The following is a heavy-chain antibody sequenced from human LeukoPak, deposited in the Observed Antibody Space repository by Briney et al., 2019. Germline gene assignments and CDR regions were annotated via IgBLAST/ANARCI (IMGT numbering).Heavy chain of an antibody. CDR2: IKPDGSEK. J-gene: IGHJ4*02. D-gene: IGHD6-19*01. CDR1: GLIFSKYW. V-gene: IGHV3-7*01. CDR3: ARDASALY. Sequence: PGGSLRLSCAAPGLIFSKYWMTWVRQAPGKGLEWVASIKPDGSEKYYLDSVKGRFTISRDNARDSLYLQMNSLRDDDTSVYFCARDASALYWGRGTLVTVSS.